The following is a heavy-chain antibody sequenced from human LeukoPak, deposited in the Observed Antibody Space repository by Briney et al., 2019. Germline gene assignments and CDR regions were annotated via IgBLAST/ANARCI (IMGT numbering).Heavy chain of an antibody. CDR1: GGTFSSYA. Sequence: ASVKVSCKASGGTFSSYAISWVRQAPGQGLEWMGWTNPNSGNTGYAHKFQGRVTMTRTPSTSTAYMELSSLRSEDTAVYYCAFRYCTGGSCPSPFDYWGQGTLITVSS. CDR2: TNPNSGNT. V-gene: IGHV1-8*02. D-gene: IGHD2-15*01. CDR3: AFRYCTGGSCPSPFDY. J-gene: IGHJ4*02.